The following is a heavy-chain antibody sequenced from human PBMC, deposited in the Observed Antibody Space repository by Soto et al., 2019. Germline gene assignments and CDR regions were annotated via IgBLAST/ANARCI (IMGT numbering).Heavy chain of an antibody. CDR3: TREIPYFDS. Sequence: GGSLRLSCATSGFTFTYFSISWVRQAPGRGLEWVGFIRSKDYGGTPEYAASVKGRFAISRDDSTGIAYLQMNSLKNEDTAVYYCTREIPYFDSWGQGTLVTVSS. V-gene: IGHV3-49*02. CDR1: GFTFTYFS. CDR2: IRSKDYGGTP. J-gene: IGHJ4*02.